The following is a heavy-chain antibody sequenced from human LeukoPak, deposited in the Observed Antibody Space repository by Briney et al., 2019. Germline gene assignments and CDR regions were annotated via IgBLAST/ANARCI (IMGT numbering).Heavy chain of an antibody. CDR3: SYCGGDCH. D-gene: IGHD2-21*02. V-gene: IGHV3-30*04. CDR1: GFTFSSYA. Sequence: PGRSLRLSCAASGFTFSSYAMHWVPQAPGKGLEWVAVISYDGSNKYYADSVKGRFTISRDNSKNTLYLQMNSLRAEDTAVYYASYCGGDCHWGQGTLVTVSS. CDR2: ISYDGSNK. J-gene: IGHJ1*01.